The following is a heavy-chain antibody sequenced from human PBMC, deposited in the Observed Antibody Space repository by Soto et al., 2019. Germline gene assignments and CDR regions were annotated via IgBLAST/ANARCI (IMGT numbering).Heavy chain of an antibody. Sequence: GGSLRLSCAASGFTYSDYWMHWVRQAPGKEPVWVSRVNGGGGVTYYADSVRGRFIISRDNSKNTVYLEMNSLGVEDTAVYYCARGYDAAQYYFDYWGQGTLVTVSS. CDR2: VNGGGGVT. CDR1: GFTYSDYW. J-gene: IGHJ4*02. D-gene: IGHD3-16*01. V-gene: IGHV3-74*01. CDR3: ARGYDAAQYYFDY.